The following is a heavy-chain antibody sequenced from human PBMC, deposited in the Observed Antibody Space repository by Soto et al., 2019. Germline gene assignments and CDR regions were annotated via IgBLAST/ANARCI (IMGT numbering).Heavy chain of an antibody. D-gene: IGHD3-9*01. Sequence: EVQLLESGGGLAHPGGSLRLSCAASGLTFSGYAMSWVRQAPGKGLDWVSYISDSGGDTYYADVVRGRFTISRDNSKNTLYLQMNSLRAEDTAVYYCLTWSHDVLTGPDNYGMDVWGQGTTVTVSS. J-gene: IGHJ6*01. V-gene: IGHV3-23*01. CDR2: ISDSGGDT. CDR3: LTWSHDVLTGPDNYGMDV. CDR1: GLTFSGYA.